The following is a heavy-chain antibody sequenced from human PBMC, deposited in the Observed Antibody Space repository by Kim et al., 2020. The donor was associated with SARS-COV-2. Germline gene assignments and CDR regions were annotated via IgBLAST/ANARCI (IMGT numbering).Heavy chain of an antibody. Sequence: LQGRVTMTTDTSTSTAYMELRSLRSDDTAVYYCARDLYYYDSSGLQYFDYWGQGTLVTVSS. J-gene: IGHJ4*02. D-gene: IGHD3-22*01. V-gene: IGHV1-18*01. CDR3: ARDLYYYDSSGLQYFDY.